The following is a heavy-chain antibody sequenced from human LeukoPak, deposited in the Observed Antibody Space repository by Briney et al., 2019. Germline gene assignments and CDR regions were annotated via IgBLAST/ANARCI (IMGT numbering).Heavy chain of an antibody. CDR2: ISAYNGNT. D-gene: IGHD3-22*01. CDR3: ARALDYYDSSGYSD. V-gene: IGHV1-18*01. Sequence: ASVKVSCKASGYTFTSYGISWVRQAPGQGLEWMRWISAYNGNTNYAQKLQGRVTMTTDTSTSTAYMELRSLRSDDTAVYYCARALDYYDSSGYSDWGQGTLVTVSS. J-gene: IGHJ4*02. CDR1: GYTFTSYG.